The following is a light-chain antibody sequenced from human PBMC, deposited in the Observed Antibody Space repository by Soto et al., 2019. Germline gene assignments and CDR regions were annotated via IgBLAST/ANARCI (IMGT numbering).Light chain of an antibody. CDR2: AAS. CDR3: QHYDSSPPYT. V-gene: IGKV3-20*01. CDR1: RSFASSY. J-gene: IGKJ2*01. Sequence: EIVFTQSPVTLSLSPGERATLSCRASRSFASSYLGWYQQKPGQAPRLLIYAASTRATGIPDRFSGSGSATDFTLTISRLEPEDSAVYYCQHYDSSPPYTFGQGTKVDIK.